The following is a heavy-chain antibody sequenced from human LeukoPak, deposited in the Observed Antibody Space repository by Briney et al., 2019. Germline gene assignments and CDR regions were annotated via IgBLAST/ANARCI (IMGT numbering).Heavy chain of an antibody. J-gene: IGHJ3*02. V-gene: IGHV3-48*03. CDR1: GITFSNYE. Sequence: PGGSLRLSCAASGITFSNYEMNWVRQAPGKGLEWVSYISSRSTTTHYADSVKGRFIISRDNAENSLYLQMNSLRVEDTALYHCARDRGTATVRSFDIWGQGTMVTVSS. CDR3: ARDRGTATVRSFDI. D-gene: IGHD4-17*01. CDR2: ISSRSTTT.